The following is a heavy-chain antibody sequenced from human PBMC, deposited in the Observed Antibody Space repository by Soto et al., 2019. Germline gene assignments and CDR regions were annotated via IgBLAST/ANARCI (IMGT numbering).Heavy chain of an antibody. D-gene: IGHD6-13*01. Sequence: SETLSLTCTVSGGSVSGYYWSWIRQPPGKGLEYIGYIYYRGSTNYNPSLKSRVTMSVDTSRNLFSLKVNSVTAADTAVYYCARQQLLPYYYSLDVWGQGTTVTVSS. CDR3: ARQQLLPYYYSLDV. V-gene: IGHV4-59*02. CDR1: GGSVSGYY. J-gene: IGHJ6*02. CDR2: IYYRGST.